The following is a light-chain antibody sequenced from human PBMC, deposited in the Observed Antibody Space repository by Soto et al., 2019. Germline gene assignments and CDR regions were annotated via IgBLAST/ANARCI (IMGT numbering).Light chain of an antibody. V-gene: IGLV1-47*01. CDR3: AAWDDSLSGSYV. J-gene: IGLJ1*01. Sequence: QSALTHPPSASGTPGQRVTISCSGSSSNIGSNYVYWYQQLPGTAPKLLIYRNNQRPSGVPDRSSGSKSGTSASLAISGLRSEDEADYYCAAWDDSLSGSYVFGTGAKVTVL. CDR1: SSNIGSNY. CDR2: RNN.